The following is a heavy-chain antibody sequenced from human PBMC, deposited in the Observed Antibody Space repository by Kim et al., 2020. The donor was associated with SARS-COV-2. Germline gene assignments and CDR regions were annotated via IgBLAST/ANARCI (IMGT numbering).Heavy chain of an antibody. V-gene: IGHV3-23*01. Sequence: YAGSVEGRFTISRDYSKTSLYLQLNSLRGEDTAVYYCAKDVWYYSGMDVWGQGTTVTVSS. CDR3: AKDVWYYSGMDV. D-gene: IGHD3-10*01. J-gene: IGHJ6*02.